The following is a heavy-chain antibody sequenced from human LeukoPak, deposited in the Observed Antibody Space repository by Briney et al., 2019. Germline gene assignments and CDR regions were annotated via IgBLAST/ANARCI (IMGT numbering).Heavy chain of an antibody. CDR3: ARGGGWSGYYLDY. CDR1: GVSITTYY. CDR2: IYHSGST. D-gene: IGHD3-3*01. Sequence: SETLSLTCTVSGVSITTYYWSWIRQPPGKGLEWIGYIYHSGSTNYNPSLKSRVTISVDTSKNQVSLKLSSVTAADTAVYHCARGGGWSGYYLDYWGQGALVTVSS. J-gene: IGHJ4*02. V-gene: IGHV4-59*12.